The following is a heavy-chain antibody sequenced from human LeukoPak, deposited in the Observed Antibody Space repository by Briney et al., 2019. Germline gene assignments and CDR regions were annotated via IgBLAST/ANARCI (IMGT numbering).Heavy chain of an antibody. D-gene: IGHD3-3*01. CDR1: GFTFSSFA. CDR3: ARDYDFWSGQWGFMDV. J-gene: IGHJ6*02. Sequence: PGGSLRLSCAASGFTFSSFAMSWVRQAPGKGLEWVSAISGSGGGTYCADSVKGRFTISRDNSKNTLYLQMNSLRAEDTAVYYCARDYDFWSGQWGFMDVWGQGTTVTVSS. CDR2: ISGSGGGT. V-gene: IGHV3-23*01.